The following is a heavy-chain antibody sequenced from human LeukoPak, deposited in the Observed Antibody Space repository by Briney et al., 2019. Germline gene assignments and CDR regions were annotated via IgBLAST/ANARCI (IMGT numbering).Heavy chain of an antibody. D-gene: IGHD6-19*01. J-gene: IGHJ4*02. V-gene: IGHV4-34*01. CDR2: INHSGST. Sequence: PSETLSLTCAVYGGSFSGYYWSWIRQPPGEALEWIGEINHSGSTNYNPSLKSRVTISVDTSKNQFSLKLSSVTAADTAVYYCAGERIAVAIDYWGQGTLVTVSS. CDR3: AGERIAVAIDY. CDR1: GGSFSGYY.